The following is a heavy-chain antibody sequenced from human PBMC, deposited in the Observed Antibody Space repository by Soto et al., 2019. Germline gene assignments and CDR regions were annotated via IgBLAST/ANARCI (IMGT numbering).Heavy chain of an antibody. V-gene: IGHV4-34*01. Sequence: PSETLSLTCAVYGGSFSGYYWSWIRQPPGKGLEWIGEINHSGSTNYNPSLKSRVTISVDTSKNKFSLKLSSVTAADTAVYYCARGANGDYDYFDYWGQGTLVTVSS. J-gene: IGHJ4*02. CDR2: INHSGST. D-gene: IGHD4-17*01. CDR3: ARGANGDYDYFDY. CDR1: GGSFSGYY.